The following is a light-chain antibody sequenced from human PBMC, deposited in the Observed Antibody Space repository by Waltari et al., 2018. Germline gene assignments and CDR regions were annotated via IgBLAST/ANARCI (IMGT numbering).Light chain of an antibody. J-gene: IGKJ2*01. Sequence: ETVMTQSPATLSVSTGERATISCRASQSVSSNLAWYQQKPGQAPRLLIYGASTRATGIPARFSGSGSGTEFTLTISSLQSEDFAVYYCQQYNNWPYTFGQGTKLEI. CDR2: GAS. V-gene: IGKV3-15*01. CDR1: QSVSSN. CDR3: QQYNNWPYT.